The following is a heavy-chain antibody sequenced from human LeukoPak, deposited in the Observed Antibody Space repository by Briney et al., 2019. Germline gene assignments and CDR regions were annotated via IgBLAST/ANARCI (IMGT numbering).Heavy chain of an antibody. D-gene: IGHD5-12*01. V-gene: IGHV3-74*01. CDR1: GXTFSTYW. CDR3: ARDRGYAFDI. Sequence: PGGSLRLSCAASGXTFSTYWMHWVRQAPGKGLVWVSRINSDGSSTSYADSVKGRFTISRDNAKNTLYLQMDNLRAEDTAVYYCARDRGYAFDIWGQGTMVTVSS. J-gene: IGHJ3*02. CDR2: INSDGSST.